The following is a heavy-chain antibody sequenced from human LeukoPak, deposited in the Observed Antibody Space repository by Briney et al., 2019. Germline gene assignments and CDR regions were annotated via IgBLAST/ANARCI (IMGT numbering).Heavy chain of an antibody. Sequence: GGSLRLSCAASGFTFDDYTMHWVRQPPGKGLEWVSLINWDGDITYYADSVKGRFTISRDNTKNSLYLQMNSLRTDDTALYYCAKGNILTGPPDYWGQGTLVTVSS. D-gene: IGHD3-9*01. CDR2: INWDGDIT. J-gene: IGHJ4*02. V-gene: IGHV3-43*01. CDR3: AKGNILTGPPDY. CDR1: GFTFDDYT.